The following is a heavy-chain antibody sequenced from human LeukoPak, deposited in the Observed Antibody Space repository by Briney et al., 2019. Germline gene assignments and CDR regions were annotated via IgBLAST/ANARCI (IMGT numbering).Heavy chain of an antibody. CDR3: SRYGDYGTEGYFYMDV. CDR1: GGSISSCGCC. CDR2: VFYSGAA. Sequence: PSKTLFLSWAVSGGSISSCGCCWSRMRQHPVQGLEGIGYVFYSGAAYYNPALRSRVTISLDTSRNQFSLTLTSLSAADAAVYYCSRYGDYGTEGYFYMDVWGKGTMVTVSS. D-gene: IGHD4-17*01. V-gene: IGHV4-31*11. J-gene: IGHJ6*03.